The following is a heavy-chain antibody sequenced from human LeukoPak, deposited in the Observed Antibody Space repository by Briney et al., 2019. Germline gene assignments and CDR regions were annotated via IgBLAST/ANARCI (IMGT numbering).Heavy chain of an antibody. CDR1: GFTFGDYA. CDR3: AKGVVGATFGYFDY. V-gene: IGHV3-9*01. CDR2: ISWNSGSI. Sequence: GGSLRLSCAASGFTFGDYAMPWVRQAPGKGLEWVSGISWNSGSIGYADSVKGRFTISRDNAKNSLYLQMNSLRAEDTALYYCAKGVVGATFGYFDYWGQGNLVTVSS. D-gene: IGHD1-26*01. J-gene: IGHJ4*02.